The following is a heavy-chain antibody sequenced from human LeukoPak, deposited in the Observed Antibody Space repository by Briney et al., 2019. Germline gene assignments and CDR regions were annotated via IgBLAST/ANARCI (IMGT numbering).Heavy chain of an antibody. D-gene: IGHD3-3*01. CDR1: GFTFSSSW. CDR3: TWSGEAD. V-gene: IGHV3-7*01. CDR2: IKKDGSQT. Sequence: GGSLRLSCAASGFTFSSSWMSWVRRSPGKGLEWVADIKKDGSQTHYVDSVKGRFTISRDNAKNSVSLQMNSLRAEDTAVYYCTWSGEADWGQGTLVTVSS. J-gene: IGHJ4*02.